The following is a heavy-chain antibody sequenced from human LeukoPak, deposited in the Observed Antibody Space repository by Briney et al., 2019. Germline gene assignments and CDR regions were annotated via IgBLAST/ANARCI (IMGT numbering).Heavy chain of an antibody. CDR3: ATGRPWDLLNY. CDR2: FDPEDGET. CDR1: GYTLTDLS. D-gene: IGHD1-26*01. Sequence: APVKVSCKVSGYTLTDLSMHWVRQAPGKGLEWMGGFDPEDGETIYAQKFQGRVTVTEDTSTDTAYMELSSLRSEETAVYYCATGRPWDLLNYWGQGTLVTVSS. J-gene: IGHJ4*02. V-gene: IGHV1-24*01.